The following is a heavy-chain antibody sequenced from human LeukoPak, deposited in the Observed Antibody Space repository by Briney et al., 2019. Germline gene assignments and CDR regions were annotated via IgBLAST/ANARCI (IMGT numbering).Heavy chain of an antibody. Sequence: GGSLRLSCAASGFTFSSYSMNWVRQAPGKGLEWVSSISSSSSYIYYADSVKGRFTISRDNAKNSLYLQMNSLRAEDTAVYYCASSVRLVNFDYWGQGTLVTVSS. J-gene: IGHJ4*02. CDR3: ASSVRLVNFDY. D-gene: IGHD2-21*01. CDR1: GFTFSSYS. V-gene: IGHV3-21*01. CDR2: ISSSSSYI.